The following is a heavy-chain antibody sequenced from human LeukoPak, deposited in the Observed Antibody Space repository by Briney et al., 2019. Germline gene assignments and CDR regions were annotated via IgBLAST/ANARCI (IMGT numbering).Heavy chain of an antibody. CDR3: AELGITMIGGV. Sequence: GGSLRLSCTGYEFSFSSYEMNWVRQAPGKGLEWISYISSSGSIKYYADSVKGRFTISRDNAKNSLYLQMNSLRAEDTAVYYCAELGITMIGGVWGKGTTVTISS. D-gene: IGHD3-10*02. CDR2: ISSSGSIK. V-gene: IGHV3-48*03. CDR1: EFSFSSYE. J-gene: IGHJ6*04.